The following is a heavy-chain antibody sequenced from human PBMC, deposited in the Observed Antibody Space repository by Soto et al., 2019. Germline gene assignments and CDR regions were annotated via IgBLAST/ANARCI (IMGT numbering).Heavy chain of an antibody. Sequence: QVQLVQSGAEVKKPGASVKVSCKASGYTFTNYYIHWVRQAPGQGLEWMGWIDGDSGDTNYAQKFQGWVTMTRDTSFNTAYMELSRLTSDDTAVYYCARKPNNGRAGVYGMDVWGQGTTVTVSS. J-gene: IGHJ6*02. D-gene: IGHD1-26*01. CDR1: GYTFTNYY. CDR2: IDGDSGDT. V-gene: IGHV1-2*04. CDR3: ARKPNNGRAGVYGMDV.